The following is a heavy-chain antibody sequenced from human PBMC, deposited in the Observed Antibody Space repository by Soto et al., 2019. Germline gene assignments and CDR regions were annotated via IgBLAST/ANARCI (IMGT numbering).Heavy chain of an antibody. Sequence: PSETLSLTCTVSGGSISHYYWSWIRQPPGKGLEWIGYIYYSGSANYNPSLKSRVIISVDTSKNQFSLKLSSVTAADTAVYFCAREGNLGRWIQPLDSWGQGTLVTVSS. J-gene: IGHJ4*02. V-gene: IGHV4-59*01. CDR2: IYYSGSA. CDR3: AREGNLGRWIQPLDS. CDR1: GGSISHYY. D-gene: IGHD2-2*03.